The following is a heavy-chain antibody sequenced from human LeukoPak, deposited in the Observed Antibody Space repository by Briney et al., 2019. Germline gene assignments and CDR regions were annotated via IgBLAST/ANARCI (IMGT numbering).Heavy chain of an antibody. Sequence: LETLSLTCTVSGGSISNTYYYWGWIRQPPGKGLEYIGSVNYNGYAFYNPSLKSRVTISVDTSKNRFSLKLTSVTAADTAVYYCARDSTYYYDSSGFYYNYYGMDVWGQGTPVTVSS. V-gene: IGHV4-39*02. CDR2: VNYNGYA. D-gene: IGHD3-22*01. J-gene: IGHJ6*02. CDR3: ARDSTYYYDSSGFYYNYYGMDV. CDR1: GGSISNTYYY.